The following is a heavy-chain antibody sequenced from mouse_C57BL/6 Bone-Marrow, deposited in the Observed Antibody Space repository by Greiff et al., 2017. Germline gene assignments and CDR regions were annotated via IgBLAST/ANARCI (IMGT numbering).Heavy chain of an antibody. CDR1: GFTFSSYG. CDR3: ARHDAGDYFDY. J-gene: IGHJ2*01. V-gene: IGHV5-6*02. CDR2: ISSGGSYT. Sequence: DVKLVESGGDLVKPGGSLKLSCAASGFTFSSYGMSWVRQTPDKRLEWVATISSGGSYTYYPDSVKGRFTISRDNAKNTLDLQMSSLKSEDTAMYYCARHDAGDYFDYWGQGTTLTVSS.